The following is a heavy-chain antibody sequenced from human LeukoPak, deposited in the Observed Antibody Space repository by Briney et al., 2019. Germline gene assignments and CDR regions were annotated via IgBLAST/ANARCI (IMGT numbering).Heavy chain of an antibody. CDR2: IYYSGST. D-gene: IGHD2/OR15-2a*01. V-gene: IGHV4-59*08. Sequence: SETLSLTCAVYGGSFSGYYWSWIRQPPGKGLEWIGYIYYSGSTNYNPSLKSRVTISVDTSKNQFSLKLSSVTAADTAVYYCARHSLWFDYWGQGTLVTVSS. CDR1: GGSFSGYY. J-gene: IGHJ4*02. CDR3: ARHSLWFDY.